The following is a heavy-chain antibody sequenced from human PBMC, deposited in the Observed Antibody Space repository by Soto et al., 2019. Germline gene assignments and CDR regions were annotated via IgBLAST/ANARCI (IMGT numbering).Heavy chain of an antibody. CDR1: GGSISSSSYY. J-gene: IGHJ3*02. V-gene: IGHV4-39*01. D-gene: IGHD6-19*01. CDR2: IYYSGST. CDR3: ARYSSARDAFDI. Sequence: ASETLSLTCTVSGGSISSSSYYWGWIRQPPGKGLEWIGSIYYSGSTYYNPSLKSRVTISVDTSKNQFSLKLSSVTAADTAVYYCARYSSARDAFDIWGQGTMVTVS.